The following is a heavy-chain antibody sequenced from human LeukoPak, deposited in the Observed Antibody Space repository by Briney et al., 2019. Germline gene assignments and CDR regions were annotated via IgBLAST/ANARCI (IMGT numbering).Heavy chain of an antibody. CDR1: GFTFSSYS. CDR3: ARVSYDSSGYYWIRDFDY. D-gene: IGHD3-22*01. J-gene: IGHJ4*02. V-gene: IGHV3-21*01. Sequence: GGSLRLSCAASGFTFSSYSMNWVRQAPGKGLEWASSISSSSTYIYYADSVKGRFTISRDNAKNSLYLQMNSLRAEDTAVYYCARVSYDSSGYYWIRDFDYWGQGTLVTVSS. CDR2: ISSSSTYI.